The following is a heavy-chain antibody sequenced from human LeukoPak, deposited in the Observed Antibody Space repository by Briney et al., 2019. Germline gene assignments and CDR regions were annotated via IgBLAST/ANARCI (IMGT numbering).Heavy chain of an antibody. CDR1: GYTFTSYD. J-gene: IGHJ5*02. Sequence: GASVKVSCKASGYTFTSYDINWLRQATEQGLEWMGWMNPNSGNTGYAQKFQGRVTMTRNTSISTAYMELSSLRSEDTAVYYCARERHHYGFDPWGQGTLVTVSS. CDR2: MNPNSGNT. V-gene: IGHV1-8*01. CDR3: ARERHHYGFDP. D-gene: IGHD1-14*01.